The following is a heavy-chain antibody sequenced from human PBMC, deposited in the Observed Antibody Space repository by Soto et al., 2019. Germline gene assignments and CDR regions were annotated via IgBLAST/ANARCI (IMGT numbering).Heavy chain of an antibody. V-gene: IGHV3-30*18. Sequence: PGGSLKLSRAASGFTFSSYGMHWVRQAPGKGLEWVAVISYDGSNKYYADSVKGRFTISRDNSKNTLYLQMNSLRAEDTAVYYCAKDPTMYSSSWYSAYYYYGMDVWGQGTTVTVSS. J-gene: IGHJ6*02. CDR2: ISYDGSNK. CDR1: GFTFSSYG. CDR3: AKDPTMYSSSWYSAYYYYGMDV. D-gene: IGHD6-13*01.